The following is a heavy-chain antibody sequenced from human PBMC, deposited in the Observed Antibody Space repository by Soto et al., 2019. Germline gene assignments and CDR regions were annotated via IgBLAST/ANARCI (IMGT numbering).Heavy chain of an antibody. J-gene: IGHJ4*02. D-gene: IGHD5-12*01. V-gene: IGHV3-49*03. CDR3: TRTLPLISGCDYQNDY. Sequence: PGGSLRLSCTASGFTFGDYAMSWFRQAPGKGLEWVCFIRSKAYGGTIEYAASVKGRFTISRDDSKSIAYLQMNSLKTEDTAVYYCTRTLPLISGCDYQNDYWGQGTLVTVSS. CDR2: IRSKAYGGTI. CDR1: GFTFGDYA.